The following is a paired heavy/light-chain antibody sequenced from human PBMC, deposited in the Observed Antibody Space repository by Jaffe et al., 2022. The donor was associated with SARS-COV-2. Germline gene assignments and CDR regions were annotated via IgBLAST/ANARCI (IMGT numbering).Light chain of an antibody. Sequence: QSVLTQPPSVSGAPGQRVTISCTGSSSNIGAGFDVHWYQQLPGTVPKLLIYGNNNRPSGVPDRFSGSKSGTSASLAITGLQAEDEADYHCQSYDSTLSGWVFGGGTKLTVL. J-gene: IGLJ3*02. V-gene: IGLV1-40*01. CDR1: SSNIGAGFD. CDR3: QSYDSTLSGWV. CDR2: GNN.
Heavy chain of an antibody. Sequence: QVQLQESGPGLVKPSQTLSLTCTVSGGSISSGGYYWSWIRHPAGKGLEWMGRFYISGSTNYNPSLKSRVTILADTSKNHFSLNLSSVTAADTAVYYCARSQRRGGYDWYFDLWGRGTLVTVSS. CDR2: FYISGST. J-gene: IGHJ2*01. V-gene: IGHV4-61*02. CDR3: ARSQRRGGYDWYFDL. CDR1: GGSISSGGYY. D-gene: IGHD3-16*01.